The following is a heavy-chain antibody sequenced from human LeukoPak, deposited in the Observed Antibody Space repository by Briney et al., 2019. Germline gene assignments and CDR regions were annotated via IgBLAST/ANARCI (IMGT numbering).Heavy chain of an antibody. CDR2: IKQDGSEK. J-gene: IGHJ4*02. CDR1: GFTFSRYW. V-gene: IGHV3-7*01. Sequence: PGGSLRLSCAASGFTFSRYWMSWVRQAPGKGLEWVANIKQDGSEKYYVDSVKGRFTISRDNAKNSLYLQMNSLRAEDTAVYYCASELRFLEWSFDYWGQGTLVTVSS. CDR3: ASELRFLEWSFDY. D-gene: IGHD3-3*01.